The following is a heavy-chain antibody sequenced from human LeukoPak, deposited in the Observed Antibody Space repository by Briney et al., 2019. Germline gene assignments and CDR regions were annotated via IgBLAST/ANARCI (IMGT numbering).Heavy chain of an antibody. V-gene: IGHV7-4-1*02. CDR3: ARGVVAAIWGFLPILDY. J-gene: IGHJ4*02. Sequence: GASVKVSCKASGYTFTSYAMKWVRQAAGQGLEWMGGINTNTGKPTYAQGFTGRVACSFDTAVSPAYLQISRLTDEDTAVYYCARGVVAAIWGFLPILDYWGQGTLVTVSS. CDR2: INTNTGKP. D-gene: IGHD2-15*01. CDR1: GYTFTSYA.